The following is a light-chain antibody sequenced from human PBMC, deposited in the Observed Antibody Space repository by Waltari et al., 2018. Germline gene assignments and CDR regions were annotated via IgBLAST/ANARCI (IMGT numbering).Light chain of an antibody. Sequence: DVQTTQAPSSLSASVGARVTIPSQASQEIDKHLNWYQQKPGKAPKILIYEATNLETGVPLRFSGSRSRTDFTFTISSLQPEDIATYYCQQYDNLPHTFGQGTKLEI. CDR1: QEIDKH. CDR3: QQYDNLPHT. J-gene: IGKJ2*01. CDR2: EAT. V-gene: IGKV1-33*01.